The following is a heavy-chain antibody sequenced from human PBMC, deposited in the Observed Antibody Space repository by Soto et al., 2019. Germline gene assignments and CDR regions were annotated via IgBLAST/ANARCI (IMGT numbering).Heavy chain of an antibody. CDR1: GYTFTGYY. CDR3: ARDLDTVLRLGYYYGMDV. J-gene: IGHJ6*02. Sequence: GASVKVSCKASGYTFTGYYMHWVRQAPGQGLEWMGWINPNSGGTNYAQKFQGRVTMTRDTSISTAYMELRRLRSDDTAVYYCARDLDTVLRLGYYYGMDVWGQGTTVTVSS. D-gene: IGHD5-18*01. V-gene: IGHV1-2*02. CDR2: INPNSGGT.